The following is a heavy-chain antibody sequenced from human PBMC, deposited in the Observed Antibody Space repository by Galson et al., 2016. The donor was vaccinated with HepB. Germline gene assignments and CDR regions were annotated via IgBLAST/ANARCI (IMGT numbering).Heavy chain of an antibody. CDR3: ARDRLAAAASWVAFDL. CDR1: GGSTNSYY. Sequence: SETLSLTCSVSGGSTNSYYWSWIRQPTGKGLEWIAYIDHSGNIKYNPSLKSRVTLSVDTSRNQFSLKLSSVTAADTAVYYCARDRLAAAASWVAFDLWGQGTMVTVSS. D-gene: IGHD6-13*01. V-gene: IGHV4-59*01. CDR2: IDHSGNI. J-gene: IGHJ3*01.